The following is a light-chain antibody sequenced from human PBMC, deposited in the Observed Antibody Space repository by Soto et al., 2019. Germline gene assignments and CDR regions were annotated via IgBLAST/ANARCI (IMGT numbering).Light chain of an antibody. Sequence: AIRMTQSPSSLSASTGDRVTITCRASRGISSSLAWYQQKPGEAPNLLIYAASTLQSGVPSRFSGSGSGTDFTLTISCLQSEDYATYYCQQYYNYPLTFGGGTKVEIK. CDR2: AAS. CDR1: RGISSS. V-gene: IGKV1-8*01. J-gene: IGKJ4*01. CDR3: QQYYNYPLT.